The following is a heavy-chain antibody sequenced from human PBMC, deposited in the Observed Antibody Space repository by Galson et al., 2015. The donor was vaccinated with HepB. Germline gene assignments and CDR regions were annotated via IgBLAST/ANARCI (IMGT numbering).Heavy chain of an antibody. J-gene: IGHJ4*02. D-gene: IGHD2-15*01. CDR3: ARGLGGY. CDR1: GFTFSDYY. CDR2: ISHSGTTV. Sequence: SLRLSCAASGFTFSDYYMSWMRQAPGKGLEWLSYISHSGTTVYHADSLKGRFSISRDNAKNSLYLQMNSLRAEDTAVYYCARGLGGYWGQGTLFTVSS. V-gene: IGHV3-11*01.